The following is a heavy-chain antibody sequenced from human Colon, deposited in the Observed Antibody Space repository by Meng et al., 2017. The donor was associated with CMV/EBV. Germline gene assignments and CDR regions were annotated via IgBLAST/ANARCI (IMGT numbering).Heavy chain of an antibody. CDR1: GFTFSSCG. CDR3: AKVNTQYCSSVSCPKGGFDP. D-gene: IGHD2-2*01. CDR2: IRYNGESK. J-gene: IGHJ5*02. Sequence: GESLKISCEGAGFTFSSCGMNWVRQAPGKGVEWVAFIRYNGESKLYADSVRGRFFISRDNSKNMLYLQMNSLKPEDTALYYCAKVNTQYCSSVSCPKGGFDPWGQGTLVTVSS. V-gene: IGHV3-30*02.